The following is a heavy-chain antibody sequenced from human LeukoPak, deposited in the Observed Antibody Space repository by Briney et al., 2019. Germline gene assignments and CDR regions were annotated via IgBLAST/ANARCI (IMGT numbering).Heavy chain of an antibody. V-gene: IGHV3-9*01. CDR3: AKADYYDILTGHFDY. J-gene: IGHJ4*02. CDR2: ISWNSGSI. Sequence: GGSLRLSCAASGFTFDDYAMHWVRQAPGKGLEWVSGISWNSGSIGYANSVKGRFTISRDNAKNSLYLQMNSLRAEDTALYYCAKADYYDILTGHFDYWGQGTLVTVSS. CDR1: GFTFDDYA. D-gene: IGHD3-9*01.